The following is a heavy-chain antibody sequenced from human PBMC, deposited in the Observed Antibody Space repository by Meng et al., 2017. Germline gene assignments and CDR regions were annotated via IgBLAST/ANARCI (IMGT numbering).Heavy chain of an antibody. CDR1: GYTPTSYA. V-gene: IGHV7-4-1*02. Sequence: QVQLVPSGSELRNPGASVKVSCKASGYTPTSYAINWLRQAPGQGLQWMGWIDTKTGNPTYVPGFTGRLVFSLDTSVSTAYLQISGLKADDTAVYYCTRDGYSDCSRTSCFDSWGQGTLVTVSS. CDR3: TRDGYSDCSRTSCFDS. CDR2: IDTKTGNP. D-gene: IGHD2-2*01. J-gene: IGHJ4*02.